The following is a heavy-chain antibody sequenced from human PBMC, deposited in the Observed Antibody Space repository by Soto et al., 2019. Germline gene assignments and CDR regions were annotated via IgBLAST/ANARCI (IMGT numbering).Heavy chain of an antibody. Sequence: QVQLVESGGGVVQPGRSLRLSCAASGFTFSSYGMHWVRQAPGKGLEWVAVISYDGSNKYYADSVKGRFTISRDNSKNTLYLQMNSLRAEDTAVYYCAKDYGWVSYYFDYWGQGTLVTVSS. CDR3: AKDYGWVSYYFDY. CDR2: ISYDGSNK. J-gene: IGHJ4*02. V-gene: IGHV3-30*18. CDR1: GFTFSSYG. D-gene: IGHD3-16*01.